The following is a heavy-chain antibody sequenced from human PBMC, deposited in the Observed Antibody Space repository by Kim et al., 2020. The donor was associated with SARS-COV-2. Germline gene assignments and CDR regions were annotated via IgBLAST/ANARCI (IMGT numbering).Heavy chain of an antibody. CDR3: AKRCYSYCYYYIGMGV. D-gene: IGHD2-8*01. CDR1: GFTFSTYD. Sequence: GGSLRLSCAASGFTFSTYDMHWVRQAPGEGLEWVAAIWYVGSNKYYADSVRGRFTISRDNTKNTLYLQMNSLRAEDTAVYYCAKRCYSYCYYYIGMGVCRRGTAATVSS. V-gene: IGHV3-33*06. CDR2: IWYVGSNK. J-gene: IGHJ6*02.